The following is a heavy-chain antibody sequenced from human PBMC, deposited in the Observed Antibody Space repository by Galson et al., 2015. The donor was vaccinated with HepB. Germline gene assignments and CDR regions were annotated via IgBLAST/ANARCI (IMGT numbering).Heavy chain of an antibody. J-gene: IGHJ4*02. CDR1: GFTFSTYA. Sequence: SLRLSCAASGFTFSTYAMHWVRQAPGKGLEWVAVISYDGSNTYYADSVKGRFTISRDKSKNTLYLQMDSLRLEDTAVYYCARPLTMYSSDLESFDCWGQGTLVTVSS. CDR2: ISYDGSNT. V-gene: IGHV3-30-3*01. D-gene: IGHD6-25*01. CDR3: ARPLTMYSSDLESFDC.